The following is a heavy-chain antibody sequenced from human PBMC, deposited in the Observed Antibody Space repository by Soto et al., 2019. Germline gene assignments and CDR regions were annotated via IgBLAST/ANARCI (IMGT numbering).Heavy chain of an antibody. CDR1: GFTFTSSA. J-gene: IGHJ4*02. Sequence: QMQLVQSGPEVKKPGTSVKVSCKASGFTFTSSAVQWVRQARGQRLERIGWIVVGSGNTNYVQKFQERVTITRDMSRSTAYMEVCSLRSEDTAVYYCAALFYGDYYFYYWGQGTLVIESS. D-gene: IGHD4-17*01. V-gene: IGHV1-58*01. CDR3: AALFYGDYYFYY. CDR2: IVVGSGNT.